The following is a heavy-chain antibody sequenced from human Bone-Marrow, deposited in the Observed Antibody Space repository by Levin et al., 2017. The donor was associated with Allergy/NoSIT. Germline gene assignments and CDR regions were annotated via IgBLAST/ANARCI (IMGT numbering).Heavy chain of an antibody. D-gene: IGHD6-13*01. V-gene: IGHV4-30-4*01. J-gene: IGHJ5*01. CDR3: ARATYSRNSDCWFDS. CDR1: GGSISSGDYY. CDR2: IYYSGST. Sequence: SQTLSLTCTVSGGSISSGDYYWSWIRQPPGKGLEWIGYIYYSGSTYFNPSLKSRVSISIDTTKNQFFMKLSSVTAADTAVYYCARATYSRNSDCWFDSWGQGTPVTVSS.